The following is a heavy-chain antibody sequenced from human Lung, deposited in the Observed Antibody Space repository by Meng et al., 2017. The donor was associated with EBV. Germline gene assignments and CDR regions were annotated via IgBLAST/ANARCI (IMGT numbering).Heavy chain of an antibody. Sequence: QRQLQQSGPGQVKPSGTLSLTCTVSGGSISGGGYSWSWIRQPPGKGLEWIGYIYHSGSTYYNPSLKSRVTISVDTSKNQFSLKLSSVTAADTAVYYCARVRGWELLWGQGTLVTVSS. CDR3: ARVRGWELL. CDR2: IYHSGST. CDR1: GGSISGGGYS. J-gene: IGHJ4*02. D-gene: IGHD1-26*01. V-gene: IGHV4-30-2*01.